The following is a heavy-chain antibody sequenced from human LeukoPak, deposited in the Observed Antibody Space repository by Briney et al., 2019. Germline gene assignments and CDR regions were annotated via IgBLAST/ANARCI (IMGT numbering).Heavy chain of an antibody. Sequence: ASVKVSCKASGYTFTGYYMHWVRQAPGQGLEWMGWINPNSGGTNYAQKFQGRVTMTRDTSISTVYIDLSRLRSDDTAIYYCARDRDYYDGSGYFPFDYWGQGTLVTVSS. V-gene: IGHV1-2*02. CDR2: INPNSGGT. D-gene: IGHD3-22*01. CDR1: GYTFTGYY. CDR3: ARDRDYYDGSGYFPFDY. J-gene: IGHJ4*02.